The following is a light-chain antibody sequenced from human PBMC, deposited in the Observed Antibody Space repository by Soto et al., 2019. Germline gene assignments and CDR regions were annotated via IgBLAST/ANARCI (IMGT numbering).Light chain of an antibody. CDR3: QQYGSSRDT. J-gene: IGKJ2*01. Sequence: EIVLTQSPVTLSLSPGERATLSCRASQSVAGNSLAWYRHKPGQAPKLVIYGASSRSAGVPDRFVGSGSGTDFTLTISRLEPEDFAVYYCQQYGSSRDTFGQGTKLELK. CDR1: QSVAGNS. CDR2: GAS. V-gene: IGKV3-20*01.